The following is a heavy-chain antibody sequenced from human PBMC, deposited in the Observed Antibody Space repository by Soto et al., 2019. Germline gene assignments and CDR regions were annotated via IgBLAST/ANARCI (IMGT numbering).Heavy chain of an antibody. CDR3: ARDPDYCTNGVCYSGWFDP. D-gene: IGHD2-8*01. CDR1: GFTFSSYS. Sequence: GGSLRLSCAASGFTFSSYSMNWVRQAPGKGLEWVSSISSSSSYIYYADSVKGRFTISRDNAKNSLYLQMNSLRAEDTAVYYCARDPDYCTNGVCYSGWFDPWGQGTLVTVSS. CDR2: ISSSSSYI. V-gene: IGHV3-21*01. J-gene: IGHJ5*02.